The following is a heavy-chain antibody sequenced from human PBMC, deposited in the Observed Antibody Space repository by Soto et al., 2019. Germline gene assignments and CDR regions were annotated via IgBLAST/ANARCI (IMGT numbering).Heavy chain of an antibody. CDR3: ARVVVVPAAISYSDYYYYYGMDV. V-gene: IGHV1-69*13. D-gene: IGHD2-2*02. J-gene: IGHJ6*02. CDR2: IIPIFGTA. CDR1: GGTFSSYA. Sequence: SVKVSCKASGGTFSSYAISWVRQAPGPGLESMGRIIPIFGTANYAQKFQGRVTITADESTSTAYMELSSLRSEDTAVYYCARVVVVPAAISYSDYYYYYGMDVWGQGTTVTVSS.